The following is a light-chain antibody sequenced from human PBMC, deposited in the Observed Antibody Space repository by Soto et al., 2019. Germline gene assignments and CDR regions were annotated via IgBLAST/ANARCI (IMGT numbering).Light chain of an antibody. CDR1: SSDVGGYDS. CDR2: DVA. CDR3: SSYTSTPPPNWV. Sequence: QSVLTQPASVSGSPGQSITISCTGTSSDVGGYDSVSWFQQYPGKAPKVMIYDVAYRPSGVSNRFSGSKSGNTASLTISGLQAEDEADYYCSSYTSTPPPNWVFGGGTKLTVL. J-gene: IGLJ3*02. V-gene: IGLV2-14*01.